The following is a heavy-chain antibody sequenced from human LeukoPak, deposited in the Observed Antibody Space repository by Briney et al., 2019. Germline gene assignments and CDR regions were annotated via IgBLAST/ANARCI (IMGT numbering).Heavy chain of an antibody. CDR2: ISTSSSYI. Sequence: GGSLRLSCTASGFTFSSYSMNWVRQAPGKGLEWVSSISTSSSYIYYADSVKGRFTISRDNARNSLYLQMNTLRAEDAAVYSCARGADGVSSNSRGWFDPWGQGTLVTVSS. CDR3: ARGADGVSSNSRGWFDP. D-gene: IGHD2-15*01. V-gene: IGHV3-21*01. J-gene: IGHJ5*02. CDR1: GFTFSSYS.